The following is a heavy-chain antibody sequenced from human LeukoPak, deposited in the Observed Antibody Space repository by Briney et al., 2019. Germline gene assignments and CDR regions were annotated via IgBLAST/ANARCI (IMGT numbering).Heavy chain of an antibody. CDR1: GFTFSSYW. V-gene: IGHV3-74*01. CDR3: VRDRGWNSSDY. D-gene: IGHD1/OR15-1a*01. J-gene: IGHJ4*02. Sequence: QPGGSLRLSCAASGFTFSSYWMHWVRQDPSKGLVWVSRINIDGTSTAYADSVKGRFTVSRDNAKNTLYLQMDSLRAEDTAVYFCVRDRGWNSSDYWGQGTLVTVSS. CDR2: INIDGTST.